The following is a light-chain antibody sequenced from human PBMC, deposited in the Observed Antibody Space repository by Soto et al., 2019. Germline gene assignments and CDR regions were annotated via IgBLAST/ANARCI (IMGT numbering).Light chain of an antibody. CDR2: AAS. CDR1: QSISWY. Sequence: DIQMTQSPSSLSASVGDRVTITCRASQSISWYLNWYQQKPGKAPKLLIYAASSLQSGVPSRFSGSGSGTHFTLTISSLQPEDFATYYCQQSYSTPQNTFGQGTKLEIK. V-gene: IGKV1-39*01. J-gene: IGKJ2*01. CDR3: QQSYSTPQNT.